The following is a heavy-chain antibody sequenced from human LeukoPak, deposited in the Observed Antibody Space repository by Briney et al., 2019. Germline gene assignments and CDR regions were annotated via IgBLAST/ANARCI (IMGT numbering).Heavy chain of an antibody. V-gene: IGHV3-30-3*01. D-gene: IGHD5-18*01. Sequence: GGSLRLSCAASGFTFSSYAMHWVRQAPGKGLEWVAVISYDGSNKYYADSVKGRFTISRDNSKNTLYLQMNSLRAEDTAVYYCARGAQLWKPIDYWGQGTLVTVSS. CDR3: ARGAQLWKPIDY. CDR2: ISYDGSNK. CDR1: GFTFSSYA. J-gene: IGHJ4*02.